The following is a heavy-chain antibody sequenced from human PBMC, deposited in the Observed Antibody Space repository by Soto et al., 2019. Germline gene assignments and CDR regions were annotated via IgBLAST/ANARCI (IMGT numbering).Heavy chain of an antibody. CDR1: GFTFSSYG. Sequence: PGGSLRLSCAASGFTFSSYGIHWVRQAPGKGLEWVALISYDGSNKYYADSVKGRFTISRDNSKNTLYLQMNSLRAEGTAMYYCAKDAPYYYDSSGYYGPFDYWGQGTLVTVSS. V-gene: IGHV3-30*18. D-gene: IGHD3-22*01. CDR2: ISYDGSNK. J-gene: IGHJ4*02. CDR3: AKDAPYYYDSSGYYGPFDY.